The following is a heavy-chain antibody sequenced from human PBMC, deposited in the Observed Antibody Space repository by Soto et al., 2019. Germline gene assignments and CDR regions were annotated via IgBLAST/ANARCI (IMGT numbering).Heavy chain of an antibody. V-gene: IGHV1-8*01. D-gene: IGHD4-17*01. J-gene: IGHJ4*02. CDR2: VNPNSGNA. CDR3: ARDIGETYGDLGGVDY. CDR1: GYTFPSYD. Sequence: QVQLVQSGAEVKKPGASVKVSCKASGYTFPSYDINWVRQATGQGLEWMGWVNPNSGNAGYAQKFQGRVSMTWNTSISTAYMELSSLRSEDTAAYYCARDIGETYGDLGGVDYWGQGTLVTVSS.